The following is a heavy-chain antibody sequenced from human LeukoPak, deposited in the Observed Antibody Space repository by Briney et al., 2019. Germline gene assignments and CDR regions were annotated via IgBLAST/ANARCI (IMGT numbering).Heavy chain of an antibody. CDR1: GGSFSGYY. CDR3: ARGWESTDGFDY. D-gene: IGHD1-26*01. J-gene: IGHJ4*02. Sequence: PSETLSLTCAVYGGSFSGYYWSWIRQPPGKGLEWIGEINHSGSTNYNPSLKSRVTISVDTSKNQFSLKLRSVTAADTAVYYCARGWESTDGFDYWGQGTLVTVSS. V-gene: IGHV4-34*01. CDR2: INHSGST.